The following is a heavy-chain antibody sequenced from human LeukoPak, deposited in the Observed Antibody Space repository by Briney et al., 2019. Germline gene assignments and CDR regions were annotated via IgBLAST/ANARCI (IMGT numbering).Heavy chain of an antibody. Sequence: GASVKVSCKASGYNFIAYYVHWVRQAPGQGLEWMGWINPNGGDTNYAQKFQDTVTMTRDTSIRTAYMELSRLRSDDTAVYYCARESRGIVGARAAFDIWGQGTVVTVSS. CDR3: ARESRGIVGARAAFDI. CDR2: INPNGGDT. V-gene: IGHV1-2*02. D-gene: IGHD1-26*01. CDR1: GYNFIAYY. J-gene: IGHJ3*02.